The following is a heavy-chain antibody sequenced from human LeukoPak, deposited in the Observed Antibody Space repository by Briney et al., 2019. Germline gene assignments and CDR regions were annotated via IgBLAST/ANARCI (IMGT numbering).Heavy chain of an antibody. V-gene: IGHV3-53*01. J-gene: IGHJ4*02. Sequence: GGSLRLSCAASGFTVSSNYMSWVRQAPGKGLEWVSVIYVDDSTYYAESVKGRFTISRDNSKNTLYLQMNSLRAEDTAVYYCAREKKGTDYWGQGTLVTVSS. CDR2: IYVDDST. D-gene: IGHD1-1*01. CDR1: GFTVSSNY. CDR3: AREKKGTDY.